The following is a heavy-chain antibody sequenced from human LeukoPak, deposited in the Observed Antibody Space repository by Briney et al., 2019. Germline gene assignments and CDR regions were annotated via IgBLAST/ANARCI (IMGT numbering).Heavy chain of an antibody. D-gene: IGHD2-15*01. V-gene: IGHV3-30*18. J-gene: IGHJ6*02. CDR3: AKEVGPPQRYYYGMDV. CDR2: ISYDGSNK. CDR1: GFTFSSYG. Sequence: GRSLRLSCAASGFTFSSYGMHWFRQAPGKGLEWVAVISYDGSNKYYADSVKGRFTISRDNSKNTLYLQMNSLRAEDTAVYYCAKEVGPPQRYYYGMDVWGQGTTVTVSS.